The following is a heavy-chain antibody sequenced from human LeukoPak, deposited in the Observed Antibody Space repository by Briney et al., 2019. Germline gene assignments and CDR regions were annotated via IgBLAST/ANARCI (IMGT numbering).Heavy chain of an antibody. D-gene: IGHD3-16*01. J-gene: IGHJ4*02. CDR2: INHSGRT. CDR1: GGSFSDYY. V-gene: IGHV4-34*01. Sequence: SETLSLTCAVYGGSFSDYYWSWIRQPPGKGLEWIGEINHSGRTNYNPSLKSRVTISVDTSKNQFSLKLSSVTAADTAVYYCARLSLGGDFDYWGQGTLVTVSS. CDR3: ARLSLGGDFDY.